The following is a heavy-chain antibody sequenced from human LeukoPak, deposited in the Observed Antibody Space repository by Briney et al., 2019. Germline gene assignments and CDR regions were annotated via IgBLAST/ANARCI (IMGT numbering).Heavy chain of an antibody. CDR1: GGSFSGYY. CDR3: ARVGASSLLLEVGFDS. D-gene: IGHD3-10*01. Sequence: SETLSLTCAVYGGSFSGYYWSWIRQPPGKGLEWIGEINHSGRTNYNPSLKSRVTISVDTSKNQFSLKLSSVTAADTAVYYCARVGASSLLLEVGFDSWGQGTLVTVSS. V-gene: IGHV4-34*01. CDR2: INHSGRT. J-gene: IGHJ5*01.